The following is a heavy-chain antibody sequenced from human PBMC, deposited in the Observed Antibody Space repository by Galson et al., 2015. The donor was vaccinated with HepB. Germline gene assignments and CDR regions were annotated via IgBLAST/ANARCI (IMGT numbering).Heavy chain of an antibody. Sequence: SLRLSCAASGLTFKDFGMSWVRQAPGRGLEWVSGINRDGGSTGYADSVHGRFTISRDNANSVLYLQMSSLRAEDTALFFCAREAKGAYNQVYYFDSWSQGTLVTVSS. CDR1: GLTFKDFG. J-gene: IGHJ4*02. CDR3: AREAKGAYNQVYYFDS. CDR2: INRDGGST. D-gene: IGHD5-24*01. V-gene: IGHV3-20*04.